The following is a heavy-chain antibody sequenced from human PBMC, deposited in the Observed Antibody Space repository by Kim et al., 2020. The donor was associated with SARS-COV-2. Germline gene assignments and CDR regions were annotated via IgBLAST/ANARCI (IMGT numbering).Heavy chain of an antibody. V-gene: IGHV4-59*08. CDR3: ARLKKQTDAFDI. CDR1: GGSISNYY. J-gene: IGHJ3*02. CDR2: IYYSGST. Sequence: SETLSLTCTVSGGSISNYYWSWIRQPPGKGLEWIGYIYYSGSTNYNPSLKSRVTISVDTSKNQFSLKLSSVTAADTAVYYCARLKKQTDAFDIWGQGTM. D-gene: IGHD6-13*01.